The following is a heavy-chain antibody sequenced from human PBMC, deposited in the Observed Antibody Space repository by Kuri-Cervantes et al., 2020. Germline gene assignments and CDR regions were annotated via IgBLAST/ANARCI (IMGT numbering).Heavy chain of an antibody. J-gene: IGHJ4*02. V-gene: IGHV3-33*01. CDR3: ARGPTGGYSFDY. D-gene: IGHD2-2*03. CDR1: GFTFSSYG. CDR2: IWYDGSNK. Sequence: LSLTCAASGFTFSSYGMHWVRQAPGKGLEWVAVIWYDGSNKYYADSVKGRFTISRDNSKNTLYLQMNSLRAEDTAVYYCARGPTGGYSFDYWGQGTLVTVSS.